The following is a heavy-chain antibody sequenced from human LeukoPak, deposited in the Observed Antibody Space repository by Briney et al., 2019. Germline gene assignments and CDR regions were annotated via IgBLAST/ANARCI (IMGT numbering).Heavy chain of an antibody. CDR2: TSSSSSYI. D-gene: IGHD3-10*01. Sequence: GGSLRLSCAASGFTFSSFAMSWVRQAPGKGLEWVSSTSSSSSYIYYADSVKGRFTISRDNAKNSLYLQMNSLRAEDTAVYYCAREGRYGPPKWGQGTLVTVSS. CDR3: AREGRYGPPK. V-gene: IGHV3-21*01. CDR1: GFTFSSFA. J-gene: IGHJ4*02.